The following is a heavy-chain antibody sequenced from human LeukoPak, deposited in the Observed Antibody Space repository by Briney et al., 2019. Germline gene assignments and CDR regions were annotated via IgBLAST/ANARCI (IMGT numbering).Heavy chain of an antibody. CDR1: GGPISSYY. Sequence: SETLSLTCTVSGGPISSYYWSWIRQPAGKGLEWIGRIYTSGSTNYNPSLKSRVTMSVDTSKNQFSLKLSSVTAADTAVYYCARDRVPAASYYYYYMDVWGKGTTVTVSS. D-gene: IGHD2-2*01. J-gene: IGHJ6*03. V-gene: IGHV4-4*07. CDR2: IYTSGST. CDR3: ARDRVPAASYYYYYMDV.